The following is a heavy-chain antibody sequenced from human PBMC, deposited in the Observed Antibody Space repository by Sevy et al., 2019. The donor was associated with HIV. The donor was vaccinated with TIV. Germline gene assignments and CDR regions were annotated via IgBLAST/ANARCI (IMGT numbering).Heavy chain of an antibody. D-gene: IGHD1-26*01. CDR3: ARESGAVGATGYGFDI. CDR2: ISGYNGNT. CDR1: GYTFTIYG. J-gene: IGHJ3*02. V-gene: IGHV1-18*01. Sequence: ASVKVSCKASGYTFTIYGISWVRQAPGQGLEWMGWISGYNGNTNYAQKFQDRVTMTTDTSTSTAYVELRSRRSDDTAVYYCARESGAVGATGYGFDIWGQGTMVTVSS.